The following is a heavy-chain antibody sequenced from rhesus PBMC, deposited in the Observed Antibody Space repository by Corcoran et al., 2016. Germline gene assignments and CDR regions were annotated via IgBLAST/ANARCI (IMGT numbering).Heavy chain of an antibody. CDR1: GFTFGSYA. D-gene: IGHD4-23*01. J-gene: IGHJ6*01. CDR2: IIPLVGIT. CDR3: ATSMNTVTTWGYGLDS. Sequence: QVQLVQSGAEVKKPGASVKVSCKASGFTFGSYAINWVRQAPGQGLEWMGVIIPLVGITNDAEKFQGRVTITADTSTSTAYMELSSLRSEDTAVYYCATSMNTVTTWGYGLDSWGQGVVVTVSS. V-gene: IGHV1-198*02.